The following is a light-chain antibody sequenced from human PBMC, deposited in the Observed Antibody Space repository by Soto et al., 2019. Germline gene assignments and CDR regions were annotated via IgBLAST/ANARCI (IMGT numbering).Light chain of an antibody. CDR3: QQYDDWPWT. V-gene: IGKV3-15*01. J-gene: IGKJ1*01. CDR1: QSVDIN. CDR2: GAS. Sequence: EIVMTHSPATLSVSPWEIATLSCRASQSVDINLAWYQKKAGQAPRLLIYGASTRAADFPARFSGSGSGTEFILTISSLQSEDFAFYYCQQYDDWPWTFGQGTKVDIK.